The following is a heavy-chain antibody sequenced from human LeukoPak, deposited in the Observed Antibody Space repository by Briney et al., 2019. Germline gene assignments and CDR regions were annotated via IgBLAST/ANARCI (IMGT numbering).Heavy chain of an antibody. D-gene: IGHD3-10*01. Sequence: ASVKVSCKASGYTFTSYAMHWVRQAPGQRLEWMGWINAGNGNTKYSQKFQGRVTITRDTSASTAYMELSSLTSEDTAVYYCARYSTMVRGADQTGHLDYWGQGTLVTVSS. CDR1: GYTFTSYA. J-gene: IGHJ4*02. V-gene: IGHV1-3*01. CDR3: ARYSTMVRGADQTGHLDY. CDR2: INAGNGNT.